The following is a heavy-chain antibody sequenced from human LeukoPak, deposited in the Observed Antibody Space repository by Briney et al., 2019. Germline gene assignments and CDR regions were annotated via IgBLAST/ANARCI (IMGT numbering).Heavy chain of an antibody. J-gene: IGHJ3*02. CDR1: GFTFSSYS. Sequence: GGSLRLSCAASGFTFSSYSMNWVRQAPGKGLEWVSSISSSSSYIYYADSVKGRFTISRDNAKNSLYLQMNSLRAGDTAVYYCASPFYSSSWYDAFDIWGQGTMVTVSS. V-gene: IGHV3-21*01. CDR2: ISSSSSYI. CDR3: ASPFYSSSWYDAFDI. D-gene: IGHD6-13*01.